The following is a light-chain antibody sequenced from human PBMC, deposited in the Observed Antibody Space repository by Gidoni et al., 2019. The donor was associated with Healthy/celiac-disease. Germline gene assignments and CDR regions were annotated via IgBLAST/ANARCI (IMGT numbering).Light chain of an antibody. Sequence: DIQMTQSPSSLSASVGDRVTITCRASQSISSYLNWYQQKPGKDPKLLIYAASNLQSGVPSRFSGSGSGTDFTLTISSLQPEDFATYYCQQSYSTPLTFGPGTKVDIK. V-gene: IGKV1-39*01. J-gene: IGKJ3*01. CDR1: QSISSY. CDR2: AAS. CDR3: QQSYSTPLT.